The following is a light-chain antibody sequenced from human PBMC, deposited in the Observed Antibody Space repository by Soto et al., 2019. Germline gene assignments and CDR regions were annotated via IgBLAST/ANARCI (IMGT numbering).Light chain of an antibody. Sequence: QAVVTQPPSASGTPGQRVTISCSGSSSNIGSNTVNWYQQLPGTAPKLLIYSNNQRPSGVPDRFSGSKSGTSASLAISGLQSEDEADYYCASWDDSLNGSNWVFGGGTKL. V-gene: IGLV1-44*01. CDR3: ASWDDSLNGSNWV. CDR1: SSNIGSNT. J-gene: IGLJ3*02. CDR2: SNN.